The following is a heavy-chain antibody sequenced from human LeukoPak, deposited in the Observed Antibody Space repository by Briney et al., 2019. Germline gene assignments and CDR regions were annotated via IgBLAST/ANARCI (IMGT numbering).Heavy chain of an antibody. D-gene: IGHD1-1*01. V-gene: IGHV1-46*01. CDR1: GYTFTSYY. Sequence: ASVKVSCKASGYTFTSYYMHWVRQAPGQGLEWMGIINPSGGSTSYAQKFQGRVTMTRDTSTSTVYMELSSLRSEDTAVYYCATDRTTPDTFDIWGQGTMVTVSS. J-gene: IGHJ3*02. CDR3: ATDRTTPDTFDI. CDR2: INPSGGST.